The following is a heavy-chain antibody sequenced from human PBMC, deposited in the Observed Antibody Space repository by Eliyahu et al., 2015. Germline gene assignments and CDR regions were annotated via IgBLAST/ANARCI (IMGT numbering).Heavy chain of an antibody. CDR1: GGTFITYG. D-gene: IGHD1-26*01. CDR2: IIPILGLT. CDR3: ATEAEATRSYYLYYFMDV. V-gene: IGHV1-69*04. Sequence: QVQLVQSGAEVKKPGSSVRVSCKASGGTFITYGFNWVRXAPGQGLXWMGRIIPILGLTNYAQKFQGRVTITADKSTSTAYMELSSLRSEDTAIYYCATEAEATRSYYLYYFMDVWGKGTTVTVS. J-gene: IGHJ6*03.